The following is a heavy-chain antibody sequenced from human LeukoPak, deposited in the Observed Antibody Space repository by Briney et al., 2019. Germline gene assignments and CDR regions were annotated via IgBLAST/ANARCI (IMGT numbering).Heavy chain of an antibody. CDR2: ISGSGGSR. CDR1: GFTLSSYA. V-gene: IGHV3-23*01. Sequence: GGSLRLSCAASGFTLSSYAMSWVRQSPGKGLEWVSSISGSGGSRYYADSVKGRFTISRDNAKNSLYLQMNSLRAEDTAVYYCAELGITMIGGVWGKGTTVTISS. J-gene: IGHJ6*04. CDR3: AELGITMIGGV. D-gene: IGHD3-10*02.